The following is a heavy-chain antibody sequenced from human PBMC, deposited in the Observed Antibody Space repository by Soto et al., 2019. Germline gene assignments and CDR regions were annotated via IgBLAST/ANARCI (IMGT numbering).Heavy chain of an antibody. Sequence: ASVKVSCKASGYTFTSYYMHWVRQAPGQGLERMGIINPSGGSTSYAQKFRGRVTMTRDTSTSTVYMELSSLRSEDTAVYYCVIIAVAGKGSDYSGPGTLVTVSS. J-gene: IGHJ4*02. CDR2: INPSGGST. CDR3: VIIAVAGKGSDY. D-gene: IGHD6-19*01. CDR1: GYTFTSYY. V-gene: IGHV1-46*01.